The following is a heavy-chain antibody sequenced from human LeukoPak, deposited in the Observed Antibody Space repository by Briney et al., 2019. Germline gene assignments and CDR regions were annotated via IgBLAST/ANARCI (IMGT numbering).Heavy chain of an antibody. V-gene: IGHV1-18*04. Sequence: ASVKVSCKASGYTFTRYYMHWVRQAPGQGLEWMGWISAYNGNTNYAQKLQGRVTMTTDTSTSTAYMELRSLRSDDTAVYYCAREIAAGFYYYYGMDVWGQGTTVTVSS. J-gene: IGHJ6*02. CDR1: GYTFTRYY. CDR2: ISAYNGNT. D-gene: IGHD6-13*01. CDR3: AREIAAGFYYYYGMDV.